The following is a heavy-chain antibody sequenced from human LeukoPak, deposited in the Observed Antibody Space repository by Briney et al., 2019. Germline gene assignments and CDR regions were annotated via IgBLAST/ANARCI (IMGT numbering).Heavy chain of an antibody. CDR3: AKDQSLDGGNVRGYFDP. Sequence: GGSLRLSCAASGFTFSSDGMHWVRQAPGKGLEWVALISYDGSDKYYADSVKGRFTISRDNSKSTVYLEMNSLRAEDTAVYYCAKDQSLDGGNVRGYFDPWGQGTLVTVSS. J-gene: IGHJ5*02. V-gene: IGHV3-30*18. D-gene: IGHD4-23*01. CDR1: GFTFSSDG. CDR2: ISYDGSDK.